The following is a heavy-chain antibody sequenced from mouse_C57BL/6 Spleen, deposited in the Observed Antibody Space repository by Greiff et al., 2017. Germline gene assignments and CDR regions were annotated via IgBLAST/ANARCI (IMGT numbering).Heavy chain of an antibody. V-gene: IGHV1-15*01. Sequence: QVQLQQSGAELVRPGASVTLSCKASGYTFTDYEMHWVKQTPVHGLEWIGAIDPETGGTAYNQKFKGKAILTADKSSSTAYMERRSLTSEDSAVYYCTREGDYDEFAYWGQGTLVTVSA. CDR2: IDPETGGT. J-gene: IGHJ3*01. D-gene: IGHD2-4*01. CDR1: GYTFTDYE. CDR3: TREGDYDEFAY.